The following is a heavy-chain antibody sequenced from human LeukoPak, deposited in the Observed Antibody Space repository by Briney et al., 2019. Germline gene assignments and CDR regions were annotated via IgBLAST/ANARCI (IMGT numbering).Heavy chain of an antibody. CDR3: ARLVLVGYYYYYMDV. Sequence: GESLKISCKGSGYSFTSYWIGWVRQMPGKGLEWRGIIYPGDSDTRYSPSFQGQVTISADKSISTAYLQWSSLKASDTAMYYCARLVLVGYYYYYMDVWGKGTTVTISS. CDR1: GYSFTSYW. D-gene: IGHD2-8*02. V-gene: IGHV5-51*01. J-gene: IGHJ6*03. CDR2: IYPGDSDT.